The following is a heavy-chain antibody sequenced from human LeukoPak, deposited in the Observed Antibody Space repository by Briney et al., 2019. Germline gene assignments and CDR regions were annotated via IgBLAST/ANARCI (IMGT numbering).Heavy chain of an antibody. J-gene: IGHJ6*03. D-gene: IGHD3-3*01. CDR1: GFTFSSYN. CDR2: ISSSSSYI. V-gene: IGHV3-21*01. Sequence: GGSLRLSCAASGFTFSSYNMNWVRQAPGKGLEWVSSISSSSSYIYYSDSVKGRFTISRDNAKKSLCLQMNSLRGEDTAVYYCARAPSYYDFWTGYYDHYYMDVWGKGTTVTVSS. CDR3: ARAPSYYDFWTGYYDHYYMDV.